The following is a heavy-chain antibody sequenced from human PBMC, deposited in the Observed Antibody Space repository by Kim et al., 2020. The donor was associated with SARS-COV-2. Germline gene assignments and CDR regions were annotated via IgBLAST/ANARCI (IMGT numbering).Heavy chain of an antibody. V-gene: IGHV1-3*01. CDR2: INAGNGNT. CDR3: ARDVRKGGWFGELRFDY. J-gene: IGHJ4*02. Sequence: ASVKVSCKASGYTFTSYAMHWVRQAPGQRLEWMGWINAGNGNTKYSQKFQGRVTITRDTSASTAYMELSSLRSEDTAVYYCARDVRKGGWFGELRFDYWGQGTLVTVSS. CDR1: GYTFTSYA. D-gene: IGHD3-10*01.